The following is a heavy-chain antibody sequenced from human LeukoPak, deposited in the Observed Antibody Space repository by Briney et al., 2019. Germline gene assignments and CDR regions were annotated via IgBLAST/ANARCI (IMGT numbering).Heavy chain of an antibody. J-gene: IGHJ6*04. Sequence: PGGSLTLSCEDSGFTFRSYEMNWVRQAPGKGLEWVSYISSSSSTIYYADSVKGRFTISRDNAKNSLYLQMNSLRAEDTAVYYCAELGITMIGGVWGKGTTVTISS. D-gene: IGHD3-10*02. V-gene: IGHV3-48*03. CDR3: AELGITMIGGV. CDR2: ISSSSSTI. CDR1: GFTFRSYE.